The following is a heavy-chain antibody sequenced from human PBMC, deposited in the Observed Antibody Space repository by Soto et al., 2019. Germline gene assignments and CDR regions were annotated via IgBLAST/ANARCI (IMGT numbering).Heavy chain of an antibody. CDR3: AKGQQLVLNFHYYYYGMDV. CDR2: ISGSGGST. Sequence: PGGSLRLSCAASGFTFSNAWMNWVRQAPGKGLEWVSAISGSGGSTYYADSVKGRFTISRDNSKNTLYLQMNSLRAEDTAVYYCAKGQQLVLNFHYYYYGMDVWGQGTTVTVSS. J-gene: IGHJ6*02. D-gene: IGHD6-13*01. V-gene: IGHV3-23*01. CDR1: GFTFSNAW.